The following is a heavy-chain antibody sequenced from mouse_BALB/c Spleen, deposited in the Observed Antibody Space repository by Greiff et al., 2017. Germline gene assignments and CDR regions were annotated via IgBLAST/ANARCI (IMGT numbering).Heavy chain of an antibody. CDR3: ARSELGPFDY. CDR2: INPSTGYT. D-gene: IGHD4-1*01. CDR1: SYTFTSYW. J-gene: IGHJ2*01. Sequence: QVQLKQSGAELAKPGASVKMSCKASSYTFTSYWMHWVKQRPGQGLEWIGYINPSTGYTEYNQKFKDKATLTADKSSSTAYMQLSSLTSEDSAVYYCARSELGPFDYWGQGTTLTVSS. V-gene: IGHV1-7*01.